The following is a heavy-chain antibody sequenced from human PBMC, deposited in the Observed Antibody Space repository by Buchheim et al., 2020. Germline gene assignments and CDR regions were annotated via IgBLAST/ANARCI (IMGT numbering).Heavy chain of an antibody. CDR1: GFTFSSYW. CDR3: ARDPADNDYGGNSDY. J-gene: IGHJ4*02. CDR2: IYSGGST. Sequence: EVQLVESGGGLVQPGGSLRLSCAASGFTFSSYWMSWVRQAPGKGLEWVSVIYSGGSTYYADSVKGRFTISRDNSKNTLYLQMNSLRAEDTAVYYCARDPADNDYGGNSDYWGQGTL. D-gene: IGHD4-23*01. V-gene: IGHV3-66*02.